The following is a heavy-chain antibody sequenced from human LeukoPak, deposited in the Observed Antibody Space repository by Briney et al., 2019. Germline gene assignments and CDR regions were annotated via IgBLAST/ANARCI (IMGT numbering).Heavy chain of an antibody. Sequence: SETLSLTCTVSGGSISSSSYYWGWIRQPPGKGLEWIGSIYYSGSTYYNPSLKSRVTISVDTSKNQFSLKLSSVTAADTAVYYCARGPIVVVIADTWGQGTLVTVSS. CDR3: ARGPIVVVIADT. J-gene: IGHJ5*02. V-gene: IGHV4-39*01. CDR1: GGSISSSSYY. D-gene: IGHD2-21*01. CDR2: IYYSGST.